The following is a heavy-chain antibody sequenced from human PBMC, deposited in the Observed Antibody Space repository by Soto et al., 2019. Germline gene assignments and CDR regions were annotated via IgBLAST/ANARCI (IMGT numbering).Heavy chain of an antibody. Sequence: PGGSLRLSCTASGFTFGDYAMSWFRQAPGKGLEWVGFIRSKAYGGTTEYAASVKGRFTISRDDSKSIAYLQMNSLKTEDTAVYYCTRATIAVAASFDYWGQGTLVTVSS. CDR1: GFTFGDYA. V-gene: IGHV3-49*03. CDR2: IRSKAYGGTT. J-gene: IGHJ4*02. D-gene: IGHD6-19*01. CDR3: TRATIAVAASFDY.